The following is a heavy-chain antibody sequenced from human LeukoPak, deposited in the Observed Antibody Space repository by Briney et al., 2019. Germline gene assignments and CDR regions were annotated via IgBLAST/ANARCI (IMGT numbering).Heavy chain of an antibody. V-gene: IGHV4-59*11. J-gene: IGHJ4*02. CDR3: ARVRSGAATNAFDY. CDR2: IFYSGRT. CDR1: GGSISGHY. D-gene: IGHD2-8*01. Sequence: PSETLSLTCTVSGGSISGHYWSWIRQPPGRGLEWIGYIFYSGRTDYNSSLKSRVTMSVDTSKNQFSLQLRSVTAADTAVYYCARVRSGAATNAFDYCGQGTLVTVSS.